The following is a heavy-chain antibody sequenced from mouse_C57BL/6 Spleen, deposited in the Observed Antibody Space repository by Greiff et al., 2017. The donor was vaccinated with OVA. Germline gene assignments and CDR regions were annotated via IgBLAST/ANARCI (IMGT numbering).Heavy chain of an antibody. CDR2: INPSSGYT. J-gene: IGHJ2*01. CDR1: GYTFTSYT. CDR3: ARGDCGYYVWYFDC. Sequence: VMLVESGADLARPGASVKMSCKASGYTFTSYTMHWVKQRPGQGLEWIGYINPSSGYTKYNQKFKDKGILTADKSSSTAYMHLSSLSSEDSAVYYCARGDCGYYVWYFDCWGQGTTLTVSS. D-gene: IGHD2-3*01. V-gene: IGHV1-4*01.